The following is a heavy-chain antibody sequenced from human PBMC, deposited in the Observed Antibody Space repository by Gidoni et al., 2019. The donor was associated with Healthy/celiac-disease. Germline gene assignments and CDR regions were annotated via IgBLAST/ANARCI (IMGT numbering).Heavy chain of an antibody. Sequence: EVQLVESGGGLVQPGGSLRLSCAASGFTFSSYDMDWVRQATGKGLEWVSAIGTAGDTYYPGSVKGRFTISRENAKNSLYLQMNSLRAGDTAVYYCARGLRQLGDAFDHWGQGTLVTVSS. CDR3: ARGLRQLGDAFDH. D-gene: IGHD6-13*01. CDR2: IGTAGDT. J-gene: IGHJ4*02. V-gene: IGHV3-13*04. CDR1: GFTFSSYD.